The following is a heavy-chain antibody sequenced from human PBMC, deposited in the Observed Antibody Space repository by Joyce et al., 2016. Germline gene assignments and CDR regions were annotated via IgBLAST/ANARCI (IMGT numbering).Heavy chain of an antibody. Sequence: QVQLQQWGAGLLKPSETLSLTCAVYGGSFSGYYWIWIRQPPGKGLEWIGEINHSGSTTYNPSLESRVTISVDTSKNQFSLRLSAVTAADTAVYYCARGLSAFDYSNYAGYDYWGQGTLVTVSS. J-gene: IGHJ4*02. CDR2: INHSGST. D-gene: IGHD4-11*01. CDR3: ARGLSAFDYSNYAGYDY. CDR1: GGSFSGYY. V-gene: IGHV4-34*01.